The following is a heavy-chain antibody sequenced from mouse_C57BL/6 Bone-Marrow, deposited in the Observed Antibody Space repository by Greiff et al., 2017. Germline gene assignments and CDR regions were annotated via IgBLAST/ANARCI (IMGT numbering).Heavy chain of an antibody. Sequence: QVQLQQPGAELVKPGASVKLSCKASGYTFTSYWMHWVKQRPGQGLEWIGMIHPNSGSTNYNEKFKSKAKLTVDKSSSTAYMQLSSLTYEDSAVYYCAREYYGKGDYWGQGTTLTVSS. D-gene: IGHD1-1*01. CDR2: IHPNSGST. CDR3: AREYYGKGDY. V-gene: IGHV1-64*01. J-gene: IGHJ2*01. CDR1: GYTFTSYW.